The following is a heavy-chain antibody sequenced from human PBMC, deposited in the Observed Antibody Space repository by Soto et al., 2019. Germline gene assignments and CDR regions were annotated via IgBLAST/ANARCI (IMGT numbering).Heavy chain of an antibody. Sequence: EVQLLESGGGLVQPGGSLRLSCVASGFSFITYAMSWVLQAPGKGLEWVSGISACGGNTYYADSVGGRFTISRDNSKNTLYLQISSLRAEDTALYYCAKHFAYQLLSWFDPWGQGTLVTVSS. J-gene: IGHJ5*02. CDR1: GFSFITYA. CDR2: ISACGGNT. D-gene: IGHD2-2*01. CDR3: AKHFAYQLLSWFDP. V-gene: IGHV3-23*01.